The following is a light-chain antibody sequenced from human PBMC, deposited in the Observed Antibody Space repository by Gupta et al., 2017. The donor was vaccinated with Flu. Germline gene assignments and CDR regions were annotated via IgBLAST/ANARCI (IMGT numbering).Light chain of an antibody. V-gene: IGLV3-21*02. Sequence: YVLTQLPSESAAPGETATVTCAGSIIGSKSVHWYQQKPGTAPVLRGYDDSNRPSGIPERFSGYNYSTTATLTITGVEAEDEADYYCKAWNRDRAHGGVGTGTKVTVL. CDR3: KAWNRDRAHGG. CDR2: DDS. CDR1: IIGSKS. J-gene: IGLJ1*01.